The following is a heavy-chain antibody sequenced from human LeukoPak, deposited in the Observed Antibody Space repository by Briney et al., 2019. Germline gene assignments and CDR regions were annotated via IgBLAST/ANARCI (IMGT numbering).Heavy chain of an antibody. CDR1: GYTFTSYY. Sequence: ASVKVSCKASGYTFTSYYMHWVRQAPGQGLEWMGIINPSGGSTSYAQKFQGRVTMTRDTSTSTVYMELSRLRSEDTAVYYCATANQDYDFWSGLGYWGQGTLVTVSS. CDR2: INPSGGST. CDR3: ATANQDYDFWSGLGY. D-gene: IGHD3-3*01. J-gene: IGHJ4*02. V-gene: IGHV1-46*03.